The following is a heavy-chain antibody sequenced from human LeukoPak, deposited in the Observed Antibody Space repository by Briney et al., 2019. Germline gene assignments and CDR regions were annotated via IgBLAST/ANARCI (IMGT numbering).Heavy chain of an antibody. CDR1: GYCISSGYY. CDR2: IYHSGST. Sequence: PSETLSLTCTVSGYCISSGYYWGWIRQPPGKGLEWIGSIYHSGSTYYNPSLKSRVTISVDTSKNQFSLKLSSVTAADTAVYYCARLPNQPYDYVWGSYRSRRADRTLDYWGQGTLVTDSS. V-gene: IGHV4-38-2*02. CDR3: ARLPNQPYDYVWGSYRSRRADRTLDY. D-gene: IGHD3-16*02. J-gene: IGHJ4*02.